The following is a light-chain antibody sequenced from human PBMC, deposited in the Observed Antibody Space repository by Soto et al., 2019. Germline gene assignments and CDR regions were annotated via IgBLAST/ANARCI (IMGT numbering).Light chain of an antibody. CDR2: GNS. CDR1: SSNIGAGYG. CDR3: QSYDSSLSVYV. J-gene: IGLJ1*01. Sequence: QSALTQPPSVSGAPGQRVTISCTGSSSNIGAGYGVHWYQQLPGTAPKLLIYGNSNRPSGVPDRFSGSKSGTSASLAITGLQAEDEADYYCQSYDSSLSVYVFGTGTKVTVL. V-gene: IGLV1-40*01.